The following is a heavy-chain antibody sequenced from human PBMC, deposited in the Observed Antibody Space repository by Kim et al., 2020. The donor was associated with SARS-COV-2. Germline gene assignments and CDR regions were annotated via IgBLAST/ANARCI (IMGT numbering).Heavy chain of an antibody. V-gene: IGHV3-23*01. Sequence: GGSLRLSCAASGFTFSSYAMSWVRQAPGRALECVSRISGSGGSTYYADSVKGRFTSSRDISKSSLYLQMNRLRAKDTAVYYCAKNPIGHRSSTSFHFDYWGQGTPVTISS. CDR3: AKNPIGHRSSTSFHFDY. CDR1: GFTFSSYA. CDR2: ISGSGGST. J-gene: IGHJ4*02. D-gene: IGHD2-2*01.